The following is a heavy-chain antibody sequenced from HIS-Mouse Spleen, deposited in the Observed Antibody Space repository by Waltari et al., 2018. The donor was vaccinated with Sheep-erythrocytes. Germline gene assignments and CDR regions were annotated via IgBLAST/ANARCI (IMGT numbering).Heavy chain of an antibody. CDR1: GGSISSSSYY. J-gene: IGHJ6*02. Sequence: QLQLQESGLGLVKPSETLSLTCTVSGGSISSSSYYWGWIRQPPGKGLEWIGSIYYSGSTNYNPSLMSRVTISVDTSKNQFSLKLSSVTAADTAVYYCAREVGEDYYYYYGMDVWGQGTTVTVSS. D-gene: IGHD3-10*01. CDR3: AREVGEDYYYYYGMDV. CDR2: IYYSGST. V-gene: IGHV4-39*07.